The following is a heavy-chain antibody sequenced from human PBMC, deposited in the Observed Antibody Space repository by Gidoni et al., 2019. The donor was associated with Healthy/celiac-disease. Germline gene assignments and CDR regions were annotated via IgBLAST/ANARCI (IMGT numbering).Heavy chain of an antibody. Sequence: QVQLVQSGAEVKKPGASVKVSCKASGYTFTSYYMHWVRQAPGQGLEWMGIINPSGGSTSYAQKFQGRVTMTRDTSTSTVYMELSSLRSEDTAVYYCARDGYYYDSSGYPDDAFDIWGQGTMVTVSS. D-gene: IGHD3-22*01. CDR2: INPSGGST. CDR1: GYTFTSYY. V-gene: IGHV1-46*01. CDR3: ARDGYYYDSSGYPDDAFDI. J-gene: IGHJ3*02.